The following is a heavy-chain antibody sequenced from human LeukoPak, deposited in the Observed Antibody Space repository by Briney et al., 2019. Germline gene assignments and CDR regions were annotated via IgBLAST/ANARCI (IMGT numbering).Heavy chain of an antibody. CDR2: INPSGGSA. CDR1: GYTFTSYY. Sequence: GASVKVSCKASGYTFTSYYIHWMRQAPGQGLEWMGIINPSGGSASYAQKFQGRVTMTRDTSTSTVYMELNSLRSEDTAVYYYANGGNSGYFDFWGQGALVTVSS. V-gene: IGHV1-46*01. J-gene: IGHJ4*02. CDR3: ANGGNSGYFDF. D-gene: IGHD2-21*02.